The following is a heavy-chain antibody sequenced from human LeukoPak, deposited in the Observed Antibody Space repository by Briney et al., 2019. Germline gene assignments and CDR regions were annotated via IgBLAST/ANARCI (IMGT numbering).Heavy chain of an antibody. D-gene: IGHD3-22*01. J-gene: IGHJ3*02. CDR2: FDPEDGET. Sequence: ASVKVSCKVSGYTLTELSMHWVRQAPGKGLEWMGGFDPEDGETIYAQKFQGRVTMAEDTSTDTAYMELSSLRSEDTAVYYCARGRYYDSSGYLRSGAFDIWGQGTMVTVSS. CDR1: GYTLTELS. V-gene: IGHV1-24*01. CDR3: ARGRYYDSSGYLRSGAFDI.